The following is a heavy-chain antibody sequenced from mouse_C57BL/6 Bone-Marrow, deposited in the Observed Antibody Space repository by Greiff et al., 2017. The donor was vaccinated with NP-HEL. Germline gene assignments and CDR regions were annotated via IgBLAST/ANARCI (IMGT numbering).Heavy chain of an antibody. CDR2: IDPSDIYS. V-gene: IGHV1-59*01. Sequence: QVQLQQPGAELVRPGTSVKLSCKASGYTFPRYWMHWVKQRPGQGLEWIGVIDPSDIYSNYNQKFKGKATLTVDTSSSTAYMQLSSLTSEDSAVYYCARLGFDYWGQGTTLTVSS. CDR1: GYTFPRYW. J-gene: IGHJ2*01. CDR3: ARLGFDY.